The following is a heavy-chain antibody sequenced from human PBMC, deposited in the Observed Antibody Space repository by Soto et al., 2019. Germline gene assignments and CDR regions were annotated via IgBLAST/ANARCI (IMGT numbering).Heavy chain of an antibody. Sequence: QVQLVQSGAEVKKPGASVKVSCKASGYTFTSYAMHWVRQAPGQRLEWMGWINAGNGNTKYSQKFQGRVTITRDTSASTAYMELSSLRSEDTAVYYCASGWPTGGDCCTFDYWGQGTLVTVSS. CDR1: GYTFTSYA. CDR3: ASGWPTGGDCCTFDY. J-gene: IGHJ4*02. CDR2: INAGNGNT. D-gene: IGHD2-21*02. V-gene: IGHV1-3*01.